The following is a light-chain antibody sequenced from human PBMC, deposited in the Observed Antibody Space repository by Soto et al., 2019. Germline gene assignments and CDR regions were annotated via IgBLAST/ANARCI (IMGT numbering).Light chain of an antibody. CDR1: SSDIGGYNF. CDR2: DVR. Sequence: QSALTQPPSASGSPGQSVTISCTGTSSDIGGYNFVSWYQQHPGKAPKLIIYDVRKRPSGVPDRFSGSKSGSTASLTVSGLQAEDEADYYCSSYGGSNNPDVVVGGGTKLTVL. V-gene: IGLV2-8*01. J-gene: IGLJ2*01. CDR3: SSYGGSNNPDVV.